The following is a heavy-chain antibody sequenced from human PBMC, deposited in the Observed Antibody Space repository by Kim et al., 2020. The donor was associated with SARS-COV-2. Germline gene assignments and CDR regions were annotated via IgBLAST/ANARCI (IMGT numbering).Heavy chain of an antibody. V-gene: IGHV3-9*01. J-gene: IGHJ6*02. Sequence: VKGRFTISRDNAKNSLYLQMNSLRAEDTALYYCAKVRQQLGQLDYYGMDVWGQGTTVTVSS. CDR3: AKVRQQLGQLDYYGMDV. D-gene: IGHD6-13*01.